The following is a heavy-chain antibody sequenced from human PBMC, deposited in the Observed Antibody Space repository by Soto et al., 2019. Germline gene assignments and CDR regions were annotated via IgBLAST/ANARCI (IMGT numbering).Heavy chain of an antibody. Sequence: GGSLRLSCIAPGFTFSAYPMHWVRQAPGKGLEYVSAIGRNGDDTYYADSVKGRFTISRDNSKNTLYLQMGSLRAEDMAVYYCARGWEYSGTYYYDYWGQGTLVTVPQ. CDR3: ARGWEYSGTYYYDY. J-gene: IGHJ4*02. D-gene: IGHD1-26*01. CDR1: GFTFSAYP. CDR2: IGRNGDDT. V-gene: IGHV3-64*02.